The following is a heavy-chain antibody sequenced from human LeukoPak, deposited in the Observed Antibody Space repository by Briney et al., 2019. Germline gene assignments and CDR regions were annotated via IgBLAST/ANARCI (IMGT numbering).Heavy chain of an antibody. J-gene: IGHJ5*02. Sequence: PSETLSLTCTVSGGSISSSSYYWGWIRQPPGKGLEWIGSIYYSGSTYYNPSLKSRVTISVDTSKNQFSLKLSSVTAADTAVYYCARHVLRYFAWFSNWFDPWGQGTLVTVSS. V-gene: IGHV4-39*01. CDR3: ARHVLRYFAWFSNWFDP. CDR2: IYYSGST. D-gene: IGHD3-9*01. CDR1: GGSISSSSYY.